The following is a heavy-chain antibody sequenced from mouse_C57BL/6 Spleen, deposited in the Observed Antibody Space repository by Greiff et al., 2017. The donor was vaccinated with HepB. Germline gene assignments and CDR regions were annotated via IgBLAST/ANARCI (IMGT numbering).Heavy chain of an antibody. J-gene: IGHJ2*01. Sequence: QVQLKESGPELVKPGASVKISCKASGYAFSSSWMNWVKQRPGKGLEWIGRIYPGDGDTNYNGKFKGKATLTADKSSSTAYMQLSSLTSEDSAVYFCARGDYDEVFDYWGQGTTLTVSS. CDR1: GYAFSSSW. V-gene: IGHV1-82*01. CDR2: IYPGDGDT. D-gene: IGHD2-4*01. CDR3: ARGDYDEVFDY.